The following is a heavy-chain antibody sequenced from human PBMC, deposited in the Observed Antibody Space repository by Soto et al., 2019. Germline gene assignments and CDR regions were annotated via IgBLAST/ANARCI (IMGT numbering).Heavy chain of an antibody. J-gene: IGHJ4*02. CDR2: MCAHNGNT. CDR1: GYIFTSYG. V-gene: IGHV1-18*01. Sequence: QANLVQSGPEVKKPGASVKVSCKGSGYIFTSYGIAWVRQAPGQGLEWMGWMCAHNGNTEYAQKFQGRVTVTRDTSTSTAYLELRSLRSDDTALYYCARGRYGDYWGQGALVTVSS. D-gene: IGHD4-17*01. CDR3: ARGRYGDY.